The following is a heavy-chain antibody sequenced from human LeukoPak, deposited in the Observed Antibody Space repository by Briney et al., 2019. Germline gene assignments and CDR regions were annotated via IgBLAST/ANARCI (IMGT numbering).Heavy chain of an antibody. D-gene: IGHD4-17*01. J-gene: IGHJ4*02. CDR3: ARPYGDVDY. Sequence: SETLSLTCTVSGVSISSSSYYWGWIRQPPGKGLEWIGSIYYSGSTYYNPSLKSRVTISVHTSKNQLSLKLSSVTAADTAVYYCARPYGDVDYWGQGTLVTVSS. CDR1: GVSISSSSYY. CDR2: IYYSGST. V-gene: IGHV4-39*01.